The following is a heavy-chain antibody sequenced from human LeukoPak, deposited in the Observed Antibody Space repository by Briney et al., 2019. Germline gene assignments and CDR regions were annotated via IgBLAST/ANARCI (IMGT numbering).Heavy chain of an antibody. Sequence: GGSLRLSCSASGFIFCNYGMYWVRQAPGKGLEYVSAISSNGGGTYYANSVKGRFTISRDNSKNTLYLQMGSLRAEDMAVYYCARIASTPPFTDYWGQGTLVTVSS. CDR3: ARIASTPPFTDY. D-gene: IGHD5/OR15-5a*01. CDR2: ISSNGGGT. CDR1: GFIFCNYG. V-gene: IGHV3-64*01. J-gene: IGHJ4*02.